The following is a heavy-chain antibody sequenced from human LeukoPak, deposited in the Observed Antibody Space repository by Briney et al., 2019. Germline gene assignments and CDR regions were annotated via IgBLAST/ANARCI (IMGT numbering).Heavy chain of an antibody. CDR2: ISGSGGST. J-gene: IGHJ1*01. Sequence: GGSLRLSCAASGFTFSSYAMSWVRQAPGKGLEWVSAISGSGGSTYYADSVKGRFTISRDNSKNTLYLQMNSLRAEDTAVYYCAKDRRGSSSPGEYFQHWGQGTLVTVSS. CDR3: AKDRRGSSSPGEYFQH. V-gene: IGHV3-23*01. D-gene: IGHD6-6*01. CDR1: GFTFSSYA.